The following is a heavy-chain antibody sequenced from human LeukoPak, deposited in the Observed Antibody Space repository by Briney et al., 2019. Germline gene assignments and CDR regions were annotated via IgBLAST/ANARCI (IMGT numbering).Heavy chain of an antibody. CDR2: ISGSGGST. D-gene: IGHD6-19*01. Sequence: GGSLRLSCAASGFTFSSYAMSWVRQAPGKGLERVSAISGSGGSTYYADSVKGRFTISRDNSKNTLYLQMNSLRAEDTAVYYCAKVGSSGWYFDYWGQGTLVTVSS. V-gene: IGHV3-23*01. J-gene: IGHJ4*02. CDR3: AKVGSSGWYFDY. CDR1: GFTFSSYA.